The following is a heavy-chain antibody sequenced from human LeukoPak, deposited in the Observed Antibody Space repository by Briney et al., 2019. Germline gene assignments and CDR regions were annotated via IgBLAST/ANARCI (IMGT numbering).Heavy chain of an antibody. CDR1: GFTFSSYS. J-gene: IGHJ4*02. CDR3: AKDTRWSGYYTRCGY. D-gene: IGHD3-3*01. V-gene: IGHV3-30*02. Sequence: GGSLRLSCAASGFTFSSYSMNWVRQAPGKGLEWVAFIRYDGSNKYYADSVKGRFTISRDNSKNTLYLQMNSLRAEDTAVYYCAKDTRWSGYYTRCGYWGQGTLVTVSS. CDR2: IRYDGSNK.